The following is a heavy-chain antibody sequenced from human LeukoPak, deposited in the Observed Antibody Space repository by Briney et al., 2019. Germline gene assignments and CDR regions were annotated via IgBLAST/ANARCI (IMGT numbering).Heavy chain of an antibody. CDR3: AKRGVVIRVILVGFHEEAYYFDS. CDR1: GITLSNYG. CDR2: ISDRGSRT. J-gene: IGHJ4*02. Sequence: GGSLRLSCAVSGITLSNYGMSWVRQAPGKGLEWVAGISDRGSRTNYADSVKGRFTISTDHPKNTLYLQMNSLRAEDTAVYFCAKRGVVIRVILVGFHEEAYYFDSWGQGALVTVSS. D-gene: IGHD3-22*01. V-gene: IGHV3-23*01.